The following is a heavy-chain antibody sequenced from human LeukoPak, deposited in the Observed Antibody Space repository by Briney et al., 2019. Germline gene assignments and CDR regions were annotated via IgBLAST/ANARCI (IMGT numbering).Heavy chain of an antibody. J-gene: IGHJ6*04. CDR3: ARDRSYCSSTSCYYYYGMDV. V-gene: IGHV1-69*13. CDR1: GGTFSSYA. CDR2: IIPIFGTA. Sequence: SVKVSCKASGGTFSSYAISWVRQAPGQGLEWMGGIIPIFGTANYAQKFQGRVTITADESTSTAYMELSSLRSEDTAVYYCARDRSYCSSTSCYYYYGMDVWGKGTTVTVSS. D-gene: IGHD2-2*01.